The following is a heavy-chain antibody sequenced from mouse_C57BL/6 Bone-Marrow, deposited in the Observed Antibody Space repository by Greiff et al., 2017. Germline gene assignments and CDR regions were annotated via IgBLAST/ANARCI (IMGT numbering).Heavy chain of an antibody. Sequence: QVQLKESGAELVRPGTSVKMSCKASGYTFTNYWIGWAKQRPGHGLAWIGDIYPGGGYTNYNEKVKGKATLTADKSSSTAYMQFSSLTAEDSAIYYCARYYYGYHWYFDVWGTGTTVTVSS. CDR1: GYTFTNYW. V-gene: IGHV1-63*01. CDR2: IYPGGGYT. D-gene: IGHD2-2*01. CDR3: ARYYYGYHWYFDV. J-gene: IGHJ1*03.